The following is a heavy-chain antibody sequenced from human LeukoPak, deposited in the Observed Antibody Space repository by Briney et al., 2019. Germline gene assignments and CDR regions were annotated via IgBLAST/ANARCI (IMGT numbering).Heavy chain of an antibody. D-gene: IGHD4-17*01. Sequence: PGGSLRLSCAASGSSFSNYWMSWVRQAPGKGLEWVANIKQDGSEKYYVDSVKGRFTISSDNAKNSLYLQMNNLRAEDTAVYYCARPRQMTTVTSFDYWGQGTLVTVSS. CDR1: GSSFSNYW. J-gene: IGHJ4*02. V-gene: IGHV3-7*03. CDR2: IKQDGSEK. CDR3: ARPRQMTTVTSFDY.